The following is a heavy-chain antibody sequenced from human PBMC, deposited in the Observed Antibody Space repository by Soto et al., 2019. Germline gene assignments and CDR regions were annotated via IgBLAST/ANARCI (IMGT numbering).Heavy chain of an antibody. Sequence: QVQLVQSGAEVKKPGASVKVSCKASGYTFTSYYMHWVRQAPGQGLEWMGIINPSGGSTSYAQKCQGRGTMTRDTSTSTVYMELSSLRSEDTAVYYCARDHQYCSGGSCYPEGWYYGMDVWGQGTTVTVSS. CDR1: GYTFTSYY. D-gene: IGHD2-15*01. CDR2: INPSGGST. J-gene: IGHJ6*02. V-gene: IGHV1-46*01. CDR3: ARDHQYCSGGSCYPEGWYYGMDV.